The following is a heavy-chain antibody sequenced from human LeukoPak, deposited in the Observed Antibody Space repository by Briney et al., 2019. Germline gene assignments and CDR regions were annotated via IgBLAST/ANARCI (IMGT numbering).Heavy chain of an antibody. V-gene: IGHV3-23*01. CDR3: AKFLPTHIVVANYYFDY. J-gene: IGHJ4*02. D-gene: IGHD2-21*01. Sequence: GGSLRLSCAASGFIFSSYAMSWVRQAPGKGLEWVSAISGSGGSTYYADSVKGRFTISRDNSKNTLYLQMNSLRAEDTAVYYCAKFLPTHIVVANYYFDYWGQGTLVTVSS. CDR1: GFIFSSYA. CDR2: ISGSGGST.